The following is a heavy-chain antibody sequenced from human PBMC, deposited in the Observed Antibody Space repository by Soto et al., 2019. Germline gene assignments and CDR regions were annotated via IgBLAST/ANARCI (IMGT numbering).Heavy chain of an antibody. Sequence: PSETLSLNCTVSGGSISNFYWSWIRQPPGKGLEWIGYVYYTGSTSYNPSLKRRVTFSADSSRGQFSLRLNSVTAADTAVYYCARTVLGPDLLADSFVDYYYYMDVWGQGTTVTVSS. CDR3: ARTVLGPDLLADSFVDYYYYMDV. CDR1: GGSISNFY. CDR2: VYYTGST. J-gene: IGHJ6*03. D-gene: IGHD3-9*01. V-gene: IGHV4-59*08.